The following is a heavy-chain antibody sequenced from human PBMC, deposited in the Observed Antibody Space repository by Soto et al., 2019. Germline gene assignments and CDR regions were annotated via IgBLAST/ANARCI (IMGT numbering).Heavy chain of an antibody. D-gene: IGHD2-2*01. CDR3: AIVVTGAEAGFGP. CDR1: GYTFSNYG. CDR2: ISLYSDGT. V-gene: IGHV1-18*01. J-gene: IGHJ5*02. Sequence: QVQLVQSGGEVKRPGASVKVSCKTSGYTFSNYGITWVRQAPGQPLEWLGWISLYSDGTNYAQKFQGRVSMTTDTSTTTAYMELRSLRSDDTAVDYCAIVVTGAEAGFGPWGQGTLVTVSS.